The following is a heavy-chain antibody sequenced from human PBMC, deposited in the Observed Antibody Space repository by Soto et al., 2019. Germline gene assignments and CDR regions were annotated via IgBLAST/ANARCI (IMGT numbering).Heavy chain of an antibody. CDR2: ISYSGST. CDR3: ARGTWFGDYTLYY. V-gene: IGHV4-30-4*01. J-gene: IGHJ4*02. D-gene: IGHD3-10*01. Sequence: PSETLSLTCTVSGGSISSGNYYWSWIRQPPGKGLEWIGFISYSGSTYYSASLQSRVTMSVDKSKNQLSLNLSFVTAADTAVYFSARGTWFGDYTLYYWSPGTLVTVSS. CDR1: GGSISSGNYY.